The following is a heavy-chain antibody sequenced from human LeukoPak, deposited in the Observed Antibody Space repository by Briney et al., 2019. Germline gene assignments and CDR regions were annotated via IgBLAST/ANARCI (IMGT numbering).Heavy chain of an antibody. V-gene: IGHV4-34*01. CDR1: GGSFSGYY. Sequence: PSETLSLTCAVYGGSFSGYYWSWIRQPPGKGLEWIGEINHSGSTNYNPSLKSRVTISVDTSKNQFSLKLSSVTAADTAAYYCARGPKLFDPWGQGTLVTVSS. CDR3: ARGPKLFDP. J-gene: IGHJ5*02. CDR2: INHSGST.